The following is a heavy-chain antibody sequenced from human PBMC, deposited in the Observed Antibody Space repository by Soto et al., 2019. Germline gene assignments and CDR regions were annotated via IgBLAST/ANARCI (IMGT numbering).Heavy chain of an antibody. V-gene: IGHV3-23*01. CDR2: ISGSGGNT. J-gene: IGHJ4*02. CDR3: AKRASVPGRASGGSLDY. D-gene: IGHD2-15*01. CDR1: GFTFTAYA. Sequence: EVQLLESGGGLVQPGGSLRLSCAASGFTFTAYAMSWVRQAPGKGLEWVSAISGSGGNTYYADSVKGRFTISRDNSENTLYLQMNRLKGEDTAVYYCAKRASVPGRASGGSLDYWGQGTLVTVSS.